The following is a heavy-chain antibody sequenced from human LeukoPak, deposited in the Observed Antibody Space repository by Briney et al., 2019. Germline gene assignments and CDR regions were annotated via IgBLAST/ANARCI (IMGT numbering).Heavy chain of an antibody. CDR1: GYAFTGYY. D-gene: IGHD2-2*01. CDR2: INLNSGGT. V-gene: IGHV1-2*04. Sequence: ASVKVSCKASGYAFTGYYMHWVRQAPGQGLEWMGWINLNSGGTNYAQKFQGWVTMTRDTSISTAYMELSRLRSDDTAVYYCARGGGSTRYNWFDPWGQGTLVTVSS. J-gene: IGHJ5*02. CDR3: ARGGGSTRYNWFDP.